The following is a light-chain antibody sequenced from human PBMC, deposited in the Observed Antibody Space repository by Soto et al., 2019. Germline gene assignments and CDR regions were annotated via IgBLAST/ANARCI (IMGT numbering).Light chain of an antibody. Sequence: QSALTQPASVSGSPGQSITIYCTGTSSDVGGYNYVSWYQQHPGKAPKLMIYEVSNRPSGVSNRFSGSKSGNTASLTISGLQAEDEGDYYCSSYTSSSTLVVFGGGTKLTVL. J-gene: IGLJ2*01. CDR2: EVS. V-gene: IGLV2-14*01. CDR1: SSDVGGYNY. CDR3: SSYTSSSTLVV.